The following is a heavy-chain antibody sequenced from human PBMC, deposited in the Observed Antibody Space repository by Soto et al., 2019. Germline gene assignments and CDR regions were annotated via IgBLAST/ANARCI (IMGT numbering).Heavy chain of an antibody. CDR1: GFTFSSYG. CDR3: SRDRDDGSGSYYNPLYYYYYYGMDV. Sequence: PGGSLRLSCAASGFTFSSYGMHWVRQAPGKGLEWVAVIWYDGSNKYYADSVKGRFTISRDNSKNTLYLQMNSLRAEDRTVEYCSRDRDDGSGSYYNPLYYYYYYGMDVWGQGTTVTVSS. J-gene: IGHJ6*02. CDR2: IWYDGSNK. V-gene: IGHV3-33*01. D-gene: IGHD3-10*01.